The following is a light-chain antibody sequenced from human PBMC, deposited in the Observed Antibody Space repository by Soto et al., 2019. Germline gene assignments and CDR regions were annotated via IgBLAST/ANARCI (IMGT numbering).Light chain of an antibody. J-gene: IGKJ1*01. CDR1: RGVSSGY. V-gene: IGKV3-20*01. Sequence: ELVLTQSPGTLSLSPGERATLSCRASRGVSSGYLAWYQQKPGQAPRPLIYAASNRATGIPGRFSGSGFGTDFTLTISRLEPEDFAVYYCQHYDISPWTFGPGTKVDIK. CDR3: QHYDISPWT. CDR2: AAS.